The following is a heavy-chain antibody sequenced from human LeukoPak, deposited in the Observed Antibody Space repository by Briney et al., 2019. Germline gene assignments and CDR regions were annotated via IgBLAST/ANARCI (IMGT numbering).Heavy chain of an antibody. CDR2: IKSKTDGGTT. J-gene: IGHJ4*02. V-gene: IGHV3-15*01. D-gene: IGHD3-16*01. CDR3: AKDWGWLKFDS. Sequence: GGSLRLSCAASGFTFSNAWMSWVRQAPGKGLEWVGRIKSKTDGGTTDYAAPVKGRFTISRDDSKNTLYLQMNSLKAEDTAVYYCAKDWGWLKFDSWGQGTLVTVSS. CDR1: GFTFSNAW.